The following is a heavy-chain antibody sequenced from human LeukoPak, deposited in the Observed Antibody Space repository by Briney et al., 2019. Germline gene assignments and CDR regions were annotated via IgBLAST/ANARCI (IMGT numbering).Heavy chain of an antibody. Sequence: GGSLRLSCAASGFTFSSYGMSWVRQAPGKGLEWVSAISGSGGSTYYADSVKGRFTISRDNAKNSLYLQMNSLRAEDTALYYCARAAYGSGVIYYYYYMDVWGKGTTVTISS. CDR3: ARAAYGSGVIYYYYYMDV. V-gene: IGHV3-23*01. CDR2: ISGSGGST. D-gene: IGHD3-10*01. CDR1: GFTFSSYG. J-gene: IGHJ6*03.